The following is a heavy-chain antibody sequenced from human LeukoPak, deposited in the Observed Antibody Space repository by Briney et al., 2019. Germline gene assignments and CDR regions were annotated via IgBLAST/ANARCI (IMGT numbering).Heavy chain of an antibody. V-gene: IGHV4-31*03. CDR2: IYYSGST. CDR3: ARHVEIGGYYDYVWGSYRYADFDY. D-gene: IGHD3-16*02. J-gene: IGHJ4*02. Sequence: PSETLSLTCTVSGGSISSGGYYWSWIRQHPGKGLEWIGYIYYSGSTYYNPSLKSRVTISVDTSKDQFSLKLSSVTAADTAVYYCARHVEIGGYYDYVWGSYRYADFDYWGQGTLVTVSS. CDR1: GGSISSGGYY.